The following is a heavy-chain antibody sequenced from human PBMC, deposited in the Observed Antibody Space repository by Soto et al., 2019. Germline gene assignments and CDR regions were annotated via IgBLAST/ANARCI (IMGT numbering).Heavy chain of an antibody. V-gene: IGHV3-21*01. J-gene: IGHJ6*02. CDR2: IGTSSSYI. CDR1: GFTFSSYT. Sequence: PGGSLRLSCAASGFTFSSYTMNWVRQAPGRGLEWVSSIGTSSSYIYYADSVKGRFTISRDNAKNSLFLQMNSLRADDTAVYYCPRDYVRQYLYYYYGMDVWGQGTTVTVSS. D-gene: IGHD2-2*02. CDR3: PRDYVRQYLYYYYGMDV.